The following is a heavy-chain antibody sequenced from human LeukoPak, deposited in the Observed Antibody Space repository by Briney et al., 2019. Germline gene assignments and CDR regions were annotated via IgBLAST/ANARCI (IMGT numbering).Heavy chain of an antibody. J-gene: IGHJ2*01. Sequence: SETLSLTCTVSGGSVSSSNYFWGRVRQPPGKGLEWIASVYYIGSTYYNPSLKSRVSISMDTSKNQLSLRLNSVTAADTAVYFCARHPAYRSGWYWYFDLWGRGTLVTVSS. CDR2: VYYIGST. CDR1: GGSVSSSNYF. V-gene: IGHV4-39*01. CDR3: ARHPAYRSGWYWYFDL. D-gene: IGHD6-19*01.